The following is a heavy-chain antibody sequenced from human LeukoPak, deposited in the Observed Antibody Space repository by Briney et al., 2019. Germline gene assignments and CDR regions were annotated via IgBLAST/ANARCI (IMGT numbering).Heavy chain of an antibody. CDR2: INHSGST. D-gene: IGHD2-2*01. V-gene: IGHV4-34*01. CDR1: GGSFSGYY. Sequence: PSETPSLTCAVYGGSFSGYYWSWIRQPPGKGLEWIGEINHSGSTNYNPSLKSRVTISVDTSKNQFSLKLSSVTAADTAVYYCARRYCSSTSCYADFDYWGQGTLVTVSS. J-gene: IGHJ4*02. CDR3: ARRYCSSTSCYADFDY.